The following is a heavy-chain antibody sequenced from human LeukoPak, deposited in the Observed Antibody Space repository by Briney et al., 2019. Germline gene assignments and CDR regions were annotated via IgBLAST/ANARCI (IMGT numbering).Heavy chain of an antibody. CDR1: GGSISSYY. V-gene: IGHV4-59*01. J-gene: IGHJ3*02. D-gene: IGHD3-22*01. CDR2: IYYSGST. Sequence: SETLSLTCTVSGGSISSYYWSWIRQPPGKGLEWIGYIYYSGSTNYNPSLKSRVTISVDTSKNQFSLKLSSVTAADTAVHYCARDYDSSGYYDAFDIWGQGTMVTVSS. CDR3: ARDYDSSGYYDAFDI.